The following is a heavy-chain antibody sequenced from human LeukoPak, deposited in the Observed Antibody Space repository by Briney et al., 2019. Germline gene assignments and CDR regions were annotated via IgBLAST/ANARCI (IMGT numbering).Heavy chain of an antibody. V-gene: IGHV3-30*14. Sequence: GGSLRLSCAASGFTFSSYAMHWVRQAPGKGLEWVAVISYDGSNKYYADSVKGRFTISRDNSKNTLYLQMNSLRAEDTAVYYCARARGFGESDYWGQGTLVTVSS. CDR2: ISYDGSNK. CDR3: ARARGFGESDY. CDR1: GFTFSSYA. J-gene: IGHJ4*02. D-gene: IGHD3-10*01.